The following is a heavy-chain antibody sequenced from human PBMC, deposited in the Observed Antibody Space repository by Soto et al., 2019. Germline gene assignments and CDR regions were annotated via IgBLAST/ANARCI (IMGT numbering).Heavy chain of an antibody. V-gene: IGHV3-30*18. J-gene: IGHJ4*02. CDR2: ISFGGSKK. CDR3: AKGPDSSGYYHFDY. Sequence: QVQLVESEGGVVQPGRSLRLSCAASGFTFSRYGMHWVRQAPGKGLEWVAVISFGGSKKYYGDSVKGRFTISRDNSKNTLYLQMNSLRAEDTAVYYCAKGPDSSGYYHFDYWGQGTLVTVSS. CDR1: GFTFSRYG. D-gene: IGHD3-22*01.